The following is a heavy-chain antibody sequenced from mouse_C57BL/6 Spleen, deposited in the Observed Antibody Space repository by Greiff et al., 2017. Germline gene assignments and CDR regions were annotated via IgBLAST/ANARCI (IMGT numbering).Heavy chain of an antibody. CDR2: IDPSDSYT. CDR1: GYTFTSYW. Sequence: QVQLQQPGAELVMPGASVKLSCKASGYTFTSYWMHWVKQRPGQGLEWIGEIDPSDSYTNYNQKFKGKSTLTVDKSSSTAYMQLSSLTSEDSAVYYCASPRYYSNYVAFAYWGQGTLVTVAA. CDR3: ASPRYYSNYVAFAY. D-gene: IGHD2-5*01. J-gene: IGHJ3*01. V-gene: IGHV1-69*01.